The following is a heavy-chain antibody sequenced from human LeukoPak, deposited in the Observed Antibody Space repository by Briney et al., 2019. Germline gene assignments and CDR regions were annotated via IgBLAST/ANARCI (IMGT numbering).Heavy chain of an antibody. CDR3: ARDGYSYGYLPFDY. CDR2: ISSSSSYI. D-gene: IGHD5-18*01. J-gene: IGHJ4*02. Sequence: PGGSLRLSCAASGFTFSSYGMNWVRQAPGKGLEWVSSISSSSSYIYYADSVKGRFTISRDNAKNSLYLQMNSLRAEDTAVCYCARDGYSYGYLPFDYWGQGTLVTVSS. V-gene: IGHV3-21*01. CDR1: GFTFSSYG.